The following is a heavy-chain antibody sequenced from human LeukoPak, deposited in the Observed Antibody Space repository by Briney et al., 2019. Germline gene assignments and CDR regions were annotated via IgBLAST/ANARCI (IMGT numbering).Heavy chain of an antibody. CDR3: AREAVFDSSGYFDAFDI. J-gene: IGHJ3*02. CDR2: IYSGGST. D-gene: IGHD3-22*01. V-gene: IGHV3-53*01. Sequence: GGSLRLSCAASGFTVSSTYMTWVRQAPGKGLDWVSVIYSGGSTYYADSVKGRFTISRDNAKNSLYLQMNSLRAEDTAVYYCAREAVFDSSGYFDAFDIWGQGTMVTVSS. CDR1: GFTVSSTY.